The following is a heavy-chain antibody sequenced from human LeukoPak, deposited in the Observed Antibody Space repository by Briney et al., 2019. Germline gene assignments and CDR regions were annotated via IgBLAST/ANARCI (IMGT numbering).Heavy chain of an antibody. Sequence: SETLSLTCTVSGGSMSSSSYYWGWIRQPPGKGLEWIGSIYYSANTYYNPSLKSRVTISVDTSKNQFSLKLSSVTAADTAVYYCATEKGVVMPYMDVWGKGTTVTVSS. J-gene: IGHJ6*03. CDR1: GGSMSSSSYY. CDR3: ATEKGVVMPYMDV. CDR2: IYYSANT. D-gene: IGHD3-22*01. V-gene: IGHV4-39*07.